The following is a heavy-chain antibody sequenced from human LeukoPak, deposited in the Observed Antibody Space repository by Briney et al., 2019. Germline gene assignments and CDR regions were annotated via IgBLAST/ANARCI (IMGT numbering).Heavy chain of an antibody. CDR3: ARNRKYCGGDCFRAFDI. D-gene: IGHD2-21*02. CDR2: ISYDGSNK. V-gene: IGHV3-30-3*01. J-gene: IGHJ3*02. CDR1: GFTFSSYA. Sequence: GGSLRLSCAASGFTFSSYAMHWVRQAPGKGLEWVAVISYDGSNKYYTDSVKGRFTISRDNSKNTLYLQMNSLRAEDTAVYYCARNRKYCGGDCFRAFDIWGQGTMVTVSS.